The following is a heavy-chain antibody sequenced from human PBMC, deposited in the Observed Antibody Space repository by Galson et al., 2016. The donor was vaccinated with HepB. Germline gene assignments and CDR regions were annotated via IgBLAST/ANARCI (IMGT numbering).Heavy chain of an antibody. CDR1: GGSISNYY. D-gene: IGHD6-6*01. V-gene: IGHV4-4*07. CDR3: SRGPSIAGRRYFDY. CDR2: IYTSGST. J-gene: IGHJ4*02. Sequence: SETLSLTCTVSGGSISNYYWSWIRQPAGKGLEWIGRIYTSGSTNYNPSLNSRVTISVDTSRNQFSLTLSSVTAADTAVYFCSRGPSIAGRRYFDYWGQGTLVTVSS.